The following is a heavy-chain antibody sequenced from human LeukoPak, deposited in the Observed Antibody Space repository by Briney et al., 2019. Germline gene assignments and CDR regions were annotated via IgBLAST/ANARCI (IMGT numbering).Heavy chain of an antibody. CDR1: GGSISSSSYY. J-gene: IGHJ4*02. CDR2: IYYSGST. Sequence: KPSETLSLTCTVSGGSISSSSYYWGWIRQPPGKGLEWIGSIYYSGSTYYNPSLKSRVTISVDTSKNQFSLKLSSVTAADTAVYYCARENYDFWSGYLYYFDYWGQGTLVTVSS. V-gene: IGHV4-39*07. CDR3: ARENYDFWSGYLYYFDY. D-gene: IGHD3-3*01.